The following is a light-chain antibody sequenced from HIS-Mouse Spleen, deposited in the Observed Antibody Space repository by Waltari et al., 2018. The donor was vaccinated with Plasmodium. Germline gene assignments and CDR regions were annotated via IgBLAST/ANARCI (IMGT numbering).Light chain of an antibody. CDR2: YAS. CDR1: QSVSIH. Sequence: EIVLTQSPATLSLSPGERATLSCRASQSVSIHLAWYQQKPGQAPRLLIYYASNRATGIPARFSGSGSGTDFTLTISSLEPEDFAVYYCQQRSNWPPRTFGGGTKVEIK. CDR3: QQRSNWPPRT. J-gene: IGKJ4*01. V-gene: IGKV3-11*01.